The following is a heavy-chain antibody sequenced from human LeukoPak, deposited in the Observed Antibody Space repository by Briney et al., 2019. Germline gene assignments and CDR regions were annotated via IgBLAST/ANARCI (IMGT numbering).Heavy chain of an antibody. CDR3: AKDDAWLQYEN. J-gene: IGHJ4*02. Sequence: PGGSLRLSCAASGFTFDDYVIHGVRQAPGKGLEWVSGFSWNGYSIDYVDSVKGRFTISRDNSRNTVSLQMNYLRAEDTAIYYCAKDDAWLQYENWGQGILVTVSS. CDR2: FSWNGYSI. D-gene: IGHD5-24*01. CDR1: GFTFDDYV. V-gene: IGHV3-9*01.